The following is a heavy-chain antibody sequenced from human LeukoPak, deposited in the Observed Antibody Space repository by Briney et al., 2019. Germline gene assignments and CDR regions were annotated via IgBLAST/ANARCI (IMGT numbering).Heavy chain of an antibody. V-gene: IGHV5-51*01. D-gene: IGHD1-1*01. CDR1: GNSFTNYW. J-gene: IGHJ4*02. CDR3: ARYNWGFYYFDY. CDR2: IYLGDSDT. Sequence: GESLKISCKGSGNSFTNYWIAWVRQMPGKGLEWMGIIYLGDSDTRYSPSFQGQVTVSADKSISTAYLQWRSLQASDTAIYYCARYNWGFYYFDYWGQGTLVTVSS.